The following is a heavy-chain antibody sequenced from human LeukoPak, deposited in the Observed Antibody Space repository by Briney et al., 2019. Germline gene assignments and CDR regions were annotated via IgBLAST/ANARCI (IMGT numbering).Heavy chain of an antibody. D-gene: IGHD3-22*01. Sequence: GGSLRLSCAASGFTFSSYAMSWVRQAPRKGLEWVSAISGSGGSTYYADSVKGRFTISRDNSKNTLYLQMNSLRAEDTAVYYCAKEIDYYDSSGYYNFDYWGQGTLVTVSS. CDR3: AKEIDYYDSSGYYNFDY. V-gene: IGHV3-23*01. CDR1: GFTFSSYA. J-gene: IGHJ4*02. CDR2: ISGSGGST.